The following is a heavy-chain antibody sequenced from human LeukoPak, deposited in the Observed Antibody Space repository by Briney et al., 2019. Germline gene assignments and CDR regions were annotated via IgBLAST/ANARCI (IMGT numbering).Heavy chain of an antibody. D-gene: IGHD6-19*01. CDR1: GGPINDYY. CDR2: IYYSGST. Sequence: SETLSLTRTVSGGPINDYYWTWIRQPPGKGLHWLGYIYYSGSTNYNPSLNNRVTMSVDTSKNQFSLKLDAVTAADTAVYYCARVYTSGWPRTADVWGKGTRVTVSS. V-gene: IGHV4-59*01. J-gene: IGHJ6*04. CDR3: ARVYTSGWPRTADV.